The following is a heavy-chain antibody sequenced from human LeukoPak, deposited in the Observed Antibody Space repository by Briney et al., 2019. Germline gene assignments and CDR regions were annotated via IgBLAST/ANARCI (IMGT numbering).Heavy chain of an antibody. CDR1: GYTFTSYA. CDR3: ARESAETIFGVVTVYYYYGMDV. Sequence: ASVKVSCKASGYTFTSYAMHWVRQAPGQRLEWMGWINAGNGNTKYSQKFQGRVTMTTDTSTSTAYMELRSLRSDDTAVYYCARESAETIFGVVTVYYYYGMDVWGQGTTVTVSS. V-gene: IGHV1-3*01. D-gene: IGHD3-3*01. CDR2: INAGNGNT. J-gene: IGHJ6*02.